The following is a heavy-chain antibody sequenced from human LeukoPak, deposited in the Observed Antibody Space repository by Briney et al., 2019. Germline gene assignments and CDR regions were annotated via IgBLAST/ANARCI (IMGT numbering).Heavy chain of an antibody. CDR1: GFTFDDYA. CDR3: AKDIYYDSSGYLDFDP. CDR2: ISWNSGSI. D-gene: IGHD3-22*01. Sequence: GGSLRLSCAASGFTFDDYAMHWVRQAPGKGLEWVSGISWNSGSIGYADSVKGRFTISRDNAKNSLYLQMNSLRAEDTALYYCAKDIYYDSSGYLDFDPWGQGTLVTVSS. V-gene: IGHV3-9*01. J-gene: IGHJ5*02.